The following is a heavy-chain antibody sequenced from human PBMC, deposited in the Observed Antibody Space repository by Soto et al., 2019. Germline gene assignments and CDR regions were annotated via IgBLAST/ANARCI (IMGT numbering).Heavy chain of an antibody. J-gene: IGHJ5*02. V-gene: IGHV3-48*03. CDR2: ISHTDRLT. Sequence: EVQLAESGGDLVQPAGSLRLSCVGAGFTFSYYEMNWVRQAPGKGLERVAFISHTDRLTHYPDSVKGRFTISRDNAKNSLYLHMTSLRVEDTAVYYCARDTGRASADLWGQGTLVTVSS. CDR1: GFTFSYYE. D-gene: IGHD6-13*01. CDR3: ARDTGRASADL.